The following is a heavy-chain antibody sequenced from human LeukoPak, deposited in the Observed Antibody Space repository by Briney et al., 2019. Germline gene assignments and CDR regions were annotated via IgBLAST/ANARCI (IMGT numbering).Heavy chain of an antibody. CDR3: VLDYGSNTVFFDH. Sequence: SVTVSCKASRYTFTSYGISWVRQAPGQGLEWMGWISAYNGNTNYAQKLQGRVTMTTDTSTSTAYMELRSLRSDDTAVYYCVLDYGSNTVFFDHWGQGTLVTVSS. V-gene: IGHV1-18*01. D-gene: IGHD4-23*01. CDR2: ISAYNGNT. J-gene: IGHJ4*02. CDR1: RYTFTSYG.